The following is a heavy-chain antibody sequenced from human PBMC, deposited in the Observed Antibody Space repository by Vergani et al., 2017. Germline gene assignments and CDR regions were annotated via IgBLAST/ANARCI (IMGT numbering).Heavy chain of an antibody. CDR3: ARDKDVDTAMVWSDY. Sequence: EVQLVESGGGLVQPGGSLRLSCAASGFTFSSYWMSWVRQAPGKGLEWVANIKQDGSEKYYVDSVKGRFTISRDNAKNSLYLQMNSLRAEDTAVYYCARDKDVDTAMVWSDYWGQGTLVTVSS. D-gene: IGHD5-18*01. V-gene: IGHV3-7*01. CDR2: IKQDGSEK. CDR1: GFTFSSYW. J-gene: IGHJ4*02.